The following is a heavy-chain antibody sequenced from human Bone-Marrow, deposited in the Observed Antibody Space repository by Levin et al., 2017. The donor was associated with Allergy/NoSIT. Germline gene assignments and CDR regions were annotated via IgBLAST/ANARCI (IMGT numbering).Heavy chain of an antibody. CDR3: ARVPSIAARPDFDY. J-gene: IGHJ4*02. D-gene: IGHD6-6*01. CDR1: GFTFSSYW. CDR2: IKQDGSEK. V-gene: IGHV3-7*01. Sequence: GESLKISCAASGFTFSSYWMSWVRQAPGKGLEWVANIKQDGSEKYYVDSVKGRFTISRDNAKNSLYLQMNSLRAEDTAVYYCARVPSIAARPDFDYWGQGTLVTVSS.